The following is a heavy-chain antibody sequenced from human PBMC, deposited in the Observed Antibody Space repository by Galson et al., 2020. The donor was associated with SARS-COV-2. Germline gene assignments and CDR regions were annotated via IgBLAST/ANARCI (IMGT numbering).Heavy chain of an antibody. D-gene: IGHD5-18*01. Sequence: SETLSLTCTVSGGSISSSSYYWGWIRQPQGKGLEWIGSIYYSGSTYYNPSLKSRVTISVDTSKNQFSLKLSSVTAADTAVYYCARSERGYSYGSVDYWGQGTLVTVSS. CDR3: ARSERGYSYGSVDY. CDR1: GGSISSSSYY. J-gene: IGHJ4*02. CDR2: IYYSGST. V-gene: IGHV4-39*01.